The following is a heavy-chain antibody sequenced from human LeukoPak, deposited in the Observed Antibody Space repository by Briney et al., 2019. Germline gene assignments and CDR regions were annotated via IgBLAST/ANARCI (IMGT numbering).Heavy chain of an antibody. J-gene: IGHJ4*02. D-gene: IGHD6-6*01. Sequence: PSETLSLTCAVYGGSFSGYYWSWIRQPPGKGLEWIGEINHSGSTNYNPSLKSRVTISVDTSKNQFSLKLSSVTAADTAVYYCVRGLRPIYWGQGTLVTVSS. CDR3: VRGLRPIY. CDR1: GGSFSGYY. CDR2: INHSGST. V-gene: IGHV4-34*01.